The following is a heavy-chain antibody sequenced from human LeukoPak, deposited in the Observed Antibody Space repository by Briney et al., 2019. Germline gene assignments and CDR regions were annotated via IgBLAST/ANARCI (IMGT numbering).Heavy chain of an antibody. CDR1: GFTLSGHW. CDR3: ATKQWLAPPPDS. J-gene: IGHJ4*02. CDR2: INTDGTVT. D-gene: IGHD6-19*01. Sequence: GGSLTLSCVASGFTLSGHWMHWVRQAPGKGLESVSRINTDGTVTTYADSVKGRFTVSRDNADNTVFLQMNSVRDEDTAVYYCATKQWLAPPPDSWGQGTPVTVSS. V-gene: IGHV3-74*01.